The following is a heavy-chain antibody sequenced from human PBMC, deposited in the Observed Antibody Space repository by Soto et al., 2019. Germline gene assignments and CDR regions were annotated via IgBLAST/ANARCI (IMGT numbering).Heavy chain of an antibody. V-gene: IGHV3-15*01. CDR1: GFTFSNDW. CDR3: TTGNELGYGSSASCGPNYYCMDV. J-gene: IGHJ6*02. D-gene: IGHD2-2*01. Sequence: GGSLRLSCAASGFTFSNDWMSWVRQAPGKGLEWVGRIKSKTDGGTTDYAAPVKGRFTISSEDSKNTLYLQMNSLKTEDTAVYYGTTGNELGYGSSASCGPNYYCMDVWGQGTTVTVSS. CDR2: IKSKTDGGTT.